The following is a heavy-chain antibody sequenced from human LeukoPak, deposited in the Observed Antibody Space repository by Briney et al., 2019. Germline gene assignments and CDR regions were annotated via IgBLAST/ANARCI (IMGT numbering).Heavy chain of an antibody. CDR2: ISYDGTNK. Sequence: GRSLRLSCAASGFTFSTYVTHWVRQAPGKGLEWVAVISYDGTNKYYADSVKGRFTISRDNSKNTLYLQMNSLRAEDTAVYYCAGVYDGNFGYFDYWGQGTLVTVSS. CDR1: GFTFSTYV. J-gene: IGHJ4*02. CDR3: AGVYDGNFGYFDY. D-gene: IGHD2-8*01. V-gene: IGHV3-30-3*01.